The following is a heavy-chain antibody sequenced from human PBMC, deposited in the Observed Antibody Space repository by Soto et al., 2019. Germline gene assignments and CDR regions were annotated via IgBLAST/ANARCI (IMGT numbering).Heavy chain of an antibody. D-gene: IGHD4-17*01. J-gene: IGHJ3*02. CDR3: ARGGVGGDYARRAFDI. Sequence: GGSLRLSCAASGFIFSRYPMHWVRQAPGKGLEWVAVISSDGSNQYYADSVKGRFTISRDNSKNTLYVQMNSLRAEDTAVYYCARGGVGGDYARRAFDIWGQGTMVTVSS. V-gene: IGHV3-30-3*01. CDR1: GFIFSRYP. CDR2: ISSDGSNQ.